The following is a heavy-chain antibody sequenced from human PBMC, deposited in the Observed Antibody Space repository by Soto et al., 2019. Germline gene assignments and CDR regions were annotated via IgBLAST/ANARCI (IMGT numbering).Heavy chain of an antibody. V-gene: IGHV3-23*01. CDR3: AKVATRDGSIPERYFQH. J-gene: IGHJ1*01. CDR2: ISGSGGST. D-gene: IGHD5-12*01. CDR1: GFTFSSYA. Sequence: EVQLLESGGGLVQPGGSLRLSCAASGFTFSSYAMSWVRQAPGKGLEWVSAISGSGGSTYYADSVKGRFTISRDNSKNTLYLQMNSLRAEDTAVYYCAKVATRDGSIPERYFQHWGQGTLVTVSS.